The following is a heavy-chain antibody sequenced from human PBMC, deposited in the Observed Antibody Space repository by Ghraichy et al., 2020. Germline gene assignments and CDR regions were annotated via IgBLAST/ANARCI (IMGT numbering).Heavy chain of an antibody. Sequence: SVKVSCKASGGTFSSYAISWVRQAPGQGLEWMGGIIPIFGTANYAQKFQGRVTITADKSTSTAYMELSSLRSEDTAVYYCARVGGVVVAATGVWFDPWGQGTLVTVSS. J-gene: IGHJ5*02. CDR1: GGTFSSYA. CDR3: ARVGGVVVAATGVWFDP. CDR2: IIPIFGTA. D-gene: IGHD2-15*01. V-gene: IGHV1-69*06.